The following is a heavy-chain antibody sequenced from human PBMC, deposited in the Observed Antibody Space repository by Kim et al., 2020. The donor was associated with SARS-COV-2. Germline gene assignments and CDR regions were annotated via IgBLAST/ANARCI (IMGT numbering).Heavy chain of an antibody. CDR1: GGSFSSSSYN. CDR2: IYYSGSP. CDR3: ERLQLRRIKIFGVVEKRILCDL. Sequence: SETLSLTCTVPGGSFSSSSYNWGWIRQPPGKGLEWIGSIYYSGSPYYNPSLKSRVTISVDTSKNQFSLKLSSVTAADTGVYYCERLQLRRIKIFGVVEKRILCDLGGQGTRVTVSS. J-gene: IGHJ5*02. V-gene: IGHV4-39*01. D-gene: IGHD3-3*01.